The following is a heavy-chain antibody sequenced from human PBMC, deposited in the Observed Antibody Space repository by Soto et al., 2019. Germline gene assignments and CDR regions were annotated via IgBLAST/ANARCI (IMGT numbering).Heavy chain of an antibody. D-gene: IGHD6-19*01. CDR2: IGTAGDT. CDR1: GFTFSSYD. J-gene: IGHJ6*02. Sequence: GGSLRLSCAASGFTFSSYDMHWVRQATGKGLEWVSAIGTAGDTYYPGSVKGRFTISRENAKNSLYLQMNSLRAEDTAVYYCARDLGAAVAGGYGMDVWGQGTTVTVSS. V-gene: IGHV3-13*01. CDR3: ARDLGAAVAGGYGMDV.